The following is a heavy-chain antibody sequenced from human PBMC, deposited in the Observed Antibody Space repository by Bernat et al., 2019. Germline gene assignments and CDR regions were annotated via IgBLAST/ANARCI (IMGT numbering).Heavy chain of an antibody. CDR3: ARERSGAFDI. CDR2: ISYDGSNK. Sequence: QVQLVESGGGVGQPGRSLRLSCGASGFTFSTYAMHWVRQAPGKGLEWVAVISYDGSNKYYADSVKGRFTISRDNSRNTLYLQMNSLKTEDTAVYYCARERSGAFDIWGKGTMVTVSS. CDR1: GFTFSTYA. D-gene: IGHD1-26*01. J-gene: IGHJ3*02. V-gene: IGHV3-30*01.